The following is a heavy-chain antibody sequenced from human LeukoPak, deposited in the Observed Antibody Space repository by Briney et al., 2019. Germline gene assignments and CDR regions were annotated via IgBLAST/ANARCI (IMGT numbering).Heavy chain of an antibody. CDR1: GGSFSGYY. V-gene: IGHV4-34*01. Sequence: PSETLSLTCAVYGGSFSGYYWSWIRQPPGKGLEWIGEINHSGSTNYNPSLKSRVTISVDTSKNQFSLKLSSVTAADTAVYYCAKAVGNVLRYFSRAKAHGDAFDIWGQGTMVTVSS. J-gene: IGHJ3*02. CDR3: AKAVGNVLRYFSRAKAHGDAFDI. CDR2: INHSGST. D-gene: IGHD3-9*01.